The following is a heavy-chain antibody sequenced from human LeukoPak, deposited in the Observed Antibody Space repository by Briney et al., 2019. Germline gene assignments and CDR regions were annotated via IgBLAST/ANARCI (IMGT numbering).Heavy chain of an antibody. CDR1: GFTFSSYG. J-gene: IGHJ4*02. D-gene: IGHD3-22*01. CDR2: IRYDGSNK. CDR3: AKDNDDSSGYRYYFDY. Sequence: GGSLRLSCAASGFTFSSYGMHWVRQARGKWLEWVAFIRYDGSNKYYADSVKGRFTISRDNSKNTLYLQMNSLRAEDTAVYYCAKDNDDSSGYRYYFDYWGQGTLVTVSS. V-gene: IGHV3-30*02.